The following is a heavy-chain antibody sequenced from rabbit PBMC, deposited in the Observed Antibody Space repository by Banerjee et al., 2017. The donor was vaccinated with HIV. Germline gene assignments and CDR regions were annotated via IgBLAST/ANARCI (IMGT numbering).Heavy chain of an antibody. CDR3: TRGSAYAGAGYAL. J-gene: IGHJ3*01. V-gene: IGHV1S40*01. D-gene: IGHD4-2*01. CDR1: GFSFSSSYY. CDR2: IDTATSGST. Sequence: QSLEESGGDLVKPGASLTLTCSASGFSFSSSYYMCWVRQAPGKGPEWIACIDTATSGSTYYASWAKGRFTISKTSSTTVALQMTSLTAADTATCFCTRGSAYAGAGYALWGQGTLVTVS.